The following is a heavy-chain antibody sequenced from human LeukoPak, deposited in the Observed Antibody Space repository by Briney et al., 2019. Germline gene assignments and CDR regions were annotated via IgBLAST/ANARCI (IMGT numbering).Heavy chain of an antibody. J-gene: IGHJ6*02. CDR2: FDPEDGET. CDR3: ATELRDSSGYYYYYYGMDV. CDR1: GYTLTELS. V-gene: IGHV1-24*01. D-gene: IGHD3-22*01. Sequence: ASVKVSCKVSGYTLTELSMHWVRQAPGKGLEWMGGFDPEDGETIYAQKFQGGVTMTEDTSTDTAYMELSSLRSEDTAVYYCATELRDSSGYYYYYYGMDVWGQGTTVTVSS.